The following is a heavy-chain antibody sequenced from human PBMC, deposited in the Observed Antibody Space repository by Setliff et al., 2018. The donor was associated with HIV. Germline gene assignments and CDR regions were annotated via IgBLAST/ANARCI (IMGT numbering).Heavy chain of an antibody. D-gene: IGHD5-18*01. CDR3: ARRGYSYVERVYYYYMDV. V-gene: IGHV4-4*09. J-gene: IGHJ6*03. CDR2: IDNSGST. Sequence: SETLSLTCTVSGGSISSYYWSWIRQPPGKGLEWIGYIDNSGSTNYNPSLKSRVTISVDTSKDQISLKLSSVTAADTAMYYCARRGYSYVERVYYYYMDVWGKGTTVTVSS. CDR1: GGSISSYY.